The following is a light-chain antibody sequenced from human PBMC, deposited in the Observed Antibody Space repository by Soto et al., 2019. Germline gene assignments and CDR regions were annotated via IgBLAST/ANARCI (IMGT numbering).Light chain of an antibody. CDR1: QSVLYSSNNKNY. V-gene: IGKV4-1*01. CDR2: WAS. CDR3: QHYYSTPPA. J-gene: IGKJ1*01. Sequence: DIVMTQSPDSLAVSLGERATINCKSSQSVLYSSNNKNYLAWYQQKPGQPPKLLIYWASTRESGVPDRFSGSGSGTDFTLTISSLQAEDVAVYDCQHYYSTPPAFGEGPKVEIK.